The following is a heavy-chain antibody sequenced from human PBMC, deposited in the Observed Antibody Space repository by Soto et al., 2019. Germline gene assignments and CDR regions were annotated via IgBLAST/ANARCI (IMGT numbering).Heavy chain of an antibody. J-gene: IGHJ4*02. D-gene: IGHD6-13*01. CDR3: ATASIAAADTDY. Sequence: ESGGGVVQPGRSLRLSCAASGFTFSSYAMHWVRQAPGKGLEWVAVISYDGSNKYYADSVKGRFTISRDNSKNTLYLQMNSLRAEDTAVYYCATASIAAADTDYWGQGTLVTVSS. V-gene: IGHV3-30-3*01. CDR1: GFTFSSYA. CDR2: ISYDGSNK.